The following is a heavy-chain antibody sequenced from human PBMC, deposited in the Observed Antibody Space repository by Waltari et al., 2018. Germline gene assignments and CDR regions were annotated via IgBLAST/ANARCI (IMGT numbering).Heavy chain of an antibody. CDR1: GGSIRVYY. CDR2: IYYSGST. V-gene: IGHV4-59*01. D-gene: IGHD1-26*01. CDR3: ARRSGSGGVDY. J-gene: IGHJ4*02. Sequence: QVQLQVSGPGRAKPSEPLALTCTVAGGSIRVYYWSWIRQPPGKGLEWIGYIYYSGSTNYNPSLKSRVTISVDTSKNQFSLKLSSVTAADTAVYYCARRSGSGGVDYWGQGTLVTVSS.